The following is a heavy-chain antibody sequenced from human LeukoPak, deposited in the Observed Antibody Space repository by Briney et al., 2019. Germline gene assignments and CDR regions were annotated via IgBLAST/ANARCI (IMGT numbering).Heavy chain of an antibody. CDR1: GVSISSYY. V-gene: IGHV4-59*01. J-gene: IGHJ5*02. CDR2: IYYSGRT. CDR3: ARSWPIAAAGTHGGWFDP. D-gene: IGHD6-13*01. Sequence: KPSETLSLTCTVSGVSISSYYWSWIRQPPGKGLEWIGYIYYSGRTNYNPSLKSRVTISVDTSKNQFSLKLGSVTAADTAVYYCARSWPIAAAGTHGGWFDPWGQGTLVTVSS.